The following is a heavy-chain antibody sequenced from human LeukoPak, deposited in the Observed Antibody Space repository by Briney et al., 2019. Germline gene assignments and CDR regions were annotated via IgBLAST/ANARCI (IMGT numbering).Heavy chain of an antibody. Sequence: ASAKVSCKASGYTFTGYYMHWVRQAPGQGLEWMGWINLNSGGTNYAQKFQGRVTMTRDTSISTAYMELSRLRSDDTAVYYCARAGDYADFDYWGQGTLVTVSS. J-gene: IGHJ4*02. CDR3: ARAGDYADFDY. CDR2: INLNSGGT. CDR1: GYTFTGYY. V-gene: IGHV1-2*02. D-gene: IGHD4-17*01.